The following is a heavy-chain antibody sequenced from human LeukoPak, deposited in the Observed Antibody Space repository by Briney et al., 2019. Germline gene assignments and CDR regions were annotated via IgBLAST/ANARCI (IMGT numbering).Heavy chain of an antibody. J-gene: IGHJ3*02. D-gene: IGHD6-13*01. CDR1: GFTFSSHG. CDR3: AREVRIAASGRAFDM. V-gene: IGHV3-33*01. Sequence: GGSLRLSCAASGFTFSSHGMHWVRQAPGKGLEWVAFIWYDGINKYYADSVKGRFTISRDNSKNTLYLQMNSLRAEDTAVYYCAREVRIAASGRAFDMWGQGTMVTVSS. CDR2: IWYDGINK.